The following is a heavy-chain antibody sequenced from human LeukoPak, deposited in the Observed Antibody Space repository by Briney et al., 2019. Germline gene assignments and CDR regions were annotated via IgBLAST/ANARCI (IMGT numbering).Heavy chain of an antibody. J-gene: IGHJ3*02. V-gene: IGHV3-53*01. Sequence: GGSLRLSCATSGFIVSANYMNWVRQAPGKGLEWVSIIYDGGNAYYADSVKGRFTISRDKSKNTLYLQMNSLRVEDTAVYYCARALIVRGLIGGFDIWGQGIMVTVSS. D-gene: IGHD3-10*02. CDR2: IYDGGNA. CDR3: ARALIVRGLIGGFDI. CDR1: GFIVSANY.